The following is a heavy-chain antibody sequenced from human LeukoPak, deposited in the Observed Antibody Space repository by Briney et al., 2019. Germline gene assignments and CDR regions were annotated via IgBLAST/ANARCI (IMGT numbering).Heavy chain of an antibody. J-gene: IGHJ4*02. CDR1: GFTSSSYG. CDR2: IWYDGSNK. D-gene: IGHD2-15*01. V-gene: IGHV3-33*01. CDR3: ARGGRLSCNYSDY. Sequence: GGSLRLSCAASGFTSSSYGMHWVRQAPGKGLEWVAVIWYDGSNKYYADSVKGRFTISRDNSKNTLYLQMNSLRAEDTAVYYCARGGRLSCNYSDYWGQGTLVTVSS.